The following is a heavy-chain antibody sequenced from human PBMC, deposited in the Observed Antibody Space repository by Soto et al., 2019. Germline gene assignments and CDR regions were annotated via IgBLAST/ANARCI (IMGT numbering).Heavy chain of an antibody. CDR1: GFTFSTFT. J-gene: IGHJ4*02. V-gene: IGHV3-23*01. CDR2: VSQDGTA. D-gene: IGHD4-17*01. Sequence: GVPLRLPCAAAGFTFSTFTMAWVLQAPGRGPEWVAGVSQDGTAHYADSVKGRFTISRDNSRDTVYLQMITLRGEDTAVYYCAKDMRPDGVWDFDYWGQGTLVTVSS. CDR3: AKDMRPDGVWDFDY.